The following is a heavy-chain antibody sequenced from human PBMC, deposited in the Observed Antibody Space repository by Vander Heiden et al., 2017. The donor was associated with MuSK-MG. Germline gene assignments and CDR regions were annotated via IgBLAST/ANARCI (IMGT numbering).Heavy chain of an antibody. CDR3: ARWGGNYYDSSGYYPY. CDR2: IYYSGST. V-gene: IGHV4-59*01. CDR1: GGSISSYY. Sequence: QVQLQESGPGLVKPSETLSLTCTVSGGSISSYYWSWIRQPPGKGLEWSGYIYYSGSTNYNPSLKSRVTISVDTSKNQFSLKLSSVTAADTAVYYCARWGGNYYDSSGYYPYWGQGTLVTVSS. D-gene: IGHD3-22*01. J-gene: IGHJ4*02.